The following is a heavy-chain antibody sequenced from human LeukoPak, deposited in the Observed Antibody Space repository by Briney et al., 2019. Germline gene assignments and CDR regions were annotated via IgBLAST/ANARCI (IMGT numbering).Heavy chain of an antibody. CDR1: GFTFSSYS. CDR2: ISSSSSYI. D-gene: IGHD3-9*01. J-gene: IGHJ3*02. CDR3: ARDHRYFDWLSDAAHDAFDI. Sequence: GGSLRLSCAASGFTFSSYSMNWVRQAPGKGLEWVSSISSSSSYIYYADSVKGRFTISRDNAKNTLYLQMNSLRAEDTAVYYCARDHRYFDWLSDAAHDAFDIWGQGTMVTVSS. V-gene: IGHV3-21*01.